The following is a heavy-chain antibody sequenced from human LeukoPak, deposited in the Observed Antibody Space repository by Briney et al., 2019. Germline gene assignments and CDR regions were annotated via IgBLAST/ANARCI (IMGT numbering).Heavy chain of an antibody. Sequence: GGSLRLSCAASGFTFSDYHMTWIRQAPGKGLEWVSYISGSSSNTNYADSVKGRFTISRDNAKNSLYLQMNSLRGEDTAVYYCARDPFRGGFDYWGQGTLVTVSS. J-gene: IGHJ4*02. V-gene: IGHV3-11*06. CDR3: ARDPFRGGFDY. D-gene: IGHD3-10*01. CDR2: ISGSSSNT. CDR1: GFTFSDYH.